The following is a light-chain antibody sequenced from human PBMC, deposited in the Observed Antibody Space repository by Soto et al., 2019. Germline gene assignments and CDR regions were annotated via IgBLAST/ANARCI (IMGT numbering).Light chain of an antibody. J-gene: IGKJ4*01. CDR2: AAS. Sequence: DIQMTQSPSSVSAFVGDRVSITCRASQGINNWLAWYQQKARKAPKLLIYAASSLQSGVPSRFSGSVSGTDFTLTISSLQPEDSATYFCQQANSFPLTFGGGTIIEIK. CDR3: QQANSFPLT. V-gene: IGKV1-12*01. CDR1: QGINNW.